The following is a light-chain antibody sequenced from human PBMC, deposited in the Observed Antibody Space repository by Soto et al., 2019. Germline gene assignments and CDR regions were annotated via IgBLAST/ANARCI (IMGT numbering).Light chain of an antibody. Sequence: DLQMTQSPSSLSASVGDRVTITCQASQDISNYLNWYQQKPGKAPKLLIYDASNLETGVPSRFSGSGSGTGFTFTISSLQPEDIATYYCQQYDNLPYTFGQGTKLEIK. J-gene: IGKJ2*01. CDR3: QQYDNLPYT. CDR1: QDISNY. CDR2: DAS. V-gene: IGKV1-33*01.